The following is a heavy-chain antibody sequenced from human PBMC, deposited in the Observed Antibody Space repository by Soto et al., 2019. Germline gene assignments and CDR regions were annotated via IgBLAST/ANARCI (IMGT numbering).Heavy chain of an antibody. CDR2: IYHSGST. CDR3: GRVRSGGVGY. J-gene: IGHJ4*02. D-gene: IGHD6-19*01. V-gene: IGHV4-4*02. CDR1: IVSISSNNW. Sequence: SETLSLTCTVSIVSISSNNWWSWVRQPPGKGLEWIGEIYHSGSTNYNPSLKSRVTISVDKSKNQFSLKLNSVTAADTAVYYCGRVRSGGVGYWGQGTLVTVSS.